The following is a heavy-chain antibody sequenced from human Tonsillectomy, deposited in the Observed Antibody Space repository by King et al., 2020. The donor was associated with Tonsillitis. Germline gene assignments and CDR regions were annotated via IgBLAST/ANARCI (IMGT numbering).Heavy chain of an antibody. Sequence: VQLVESGGGLVQPGRSLRLSCTASGFNFRNYAVSWFRQAPGKGLEWVGFIRSIAYGGTTEYAASVKGRFTISRDDSKSIAYLHMNSLKTEDTSVYYCSITYKNSFDYGGRGTLATVSS. CDR1: GFNFRNYA. D-gene: IGHD1-14*01. V-gene: IGHV3-49*03. J-gene: IGHJ4*02. CDR3: SITYKNSFDY. CDR2: IRSIAYGGTT.